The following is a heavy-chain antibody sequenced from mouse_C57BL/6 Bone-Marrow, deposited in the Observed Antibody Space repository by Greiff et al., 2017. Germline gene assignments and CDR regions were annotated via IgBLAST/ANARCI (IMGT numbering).Heavy chain of an antibody. V-gene: IGHV1-4*01. Sequence: QVQLQQSGAELARPGASVTMSCKASGYTFTSYTMHWVKQRPGQGLEWIGYINPSSGYTKYNQKFKDKATLTADKSSSTAYMQLSSLTSEDYAVYYCARSYYGNYYFDYWGQGTTLTVSS. D-gene: IGHD2-1*01. CDR2: INPSSGYT. CDR1: GYTFTSYT. CDR3: ARSYYGNYYFDY. J-gene: IGHJ2*01.